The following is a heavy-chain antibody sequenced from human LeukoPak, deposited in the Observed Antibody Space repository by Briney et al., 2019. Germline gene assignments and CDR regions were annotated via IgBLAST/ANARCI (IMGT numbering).Heavy chain of an antibody. D-gene: IGHD1-26*01. CDR3: AKTSSGSYYLPAGY. V-gene: IGHV3-7*03. J-gene: IGHJ4*02. CDR1: GFTFSSYW. CDR2: IKQDGSEK. Sequence: GGSLRLSCAASGFTFSSYWMSWVRQAPGKGLEWVANIKQDGSEKYYVDSVKGRFTISRDNAKNSLYLQMNSLRAEDTALYYCAKTSSGSYYLPAGYWGQGTLVTVSS.